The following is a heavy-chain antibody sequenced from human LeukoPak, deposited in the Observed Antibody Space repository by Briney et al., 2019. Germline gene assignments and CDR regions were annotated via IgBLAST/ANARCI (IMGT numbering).Heavy chain of an antibody. CDR3: AKGKDYYDSSGYYYNAFDI. V-gene: IGHV3-43*02. CDR2: ISGDGGST. D-gene: IGHD3-22*01. CDR1: GFTFDDYA. Sequence: PGGSLRLSCAASGFTFDDYAMHWVRQAPGKGLEWVSLISGDGGSTYYADSVKGRFTISRDNSKNSLYLQMNSLRTEDTALYYCAKGKDYYDSSGYYYNAFDIWGQGTMVTVSS. J-gene: IGHJ3*02.